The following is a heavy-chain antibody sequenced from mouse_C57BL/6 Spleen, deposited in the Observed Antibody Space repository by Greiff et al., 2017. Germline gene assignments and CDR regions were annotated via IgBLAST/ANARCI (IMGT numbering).Heavy chain of an antibody. CDR3: TGFRVTTEFYYAMDY. J-gene: IGHJ4*01. V-gene: IGHV6-3*01. CDR2: IRLKSDNYAT. Sequence: EVQLVESGGGLVQPGGSMKLSCVASGFTFSNYWMNWVRQSPEKGLEWVAQIRLKSDNYATHYAESVQGRFTISRDDSKSSVYLQMNNLRAEDTGIYYCTGFRVTTEFYYAMDYWGQGTSVTVSS. D-gene: IGHD1-1*01. CDR1: GFTFSNYW.